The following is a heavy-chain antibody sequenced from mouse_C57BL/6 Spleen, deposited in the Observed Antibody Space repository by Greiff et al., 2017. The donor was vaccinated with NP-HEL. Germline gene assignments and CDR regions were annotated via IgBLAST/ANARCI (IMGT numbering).Heavy chain of an antibody. CDR3: ARNYYGSSYPAFAY. CDR2: IHPNSGST. V-gene: IGHV1-64*01. CDR1: GYTFTSYW. Sequence: VQLQQPGAELVKPGASVKLSCKASGYTFTSYWMHWVKQRPGQGLEWIGMIHPNSGSTNYNEKFESKATLTVDKSSSTAYMQLSNLTSEDSAVYYCARNYYGSSYPAFAYWGQGTLVTVSA. D-gene: IGHD1-1*01. J-gene: IGHJ3*01.